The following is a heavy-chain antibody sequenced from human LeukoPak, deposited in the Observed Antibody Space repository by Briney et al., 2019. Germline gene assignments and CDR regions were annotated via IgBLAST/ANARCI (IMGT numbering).Heavy chain of an antibody. D-gene: IGHD6-19*01. CDR1: GFTVSSNY. Sequence: GGSLRLSCAASGFTVSSNYMSWVRQAPGKGLEWVSVIYSGGSTYYADSVKGRFTISRDNSKNTLYLQMNSLRAEDTAVYYCANTVAGGSSFDYWGQGTLVTVSS. J-gene: IGHJ4*02. CDR3: ANTVAGGSSFDY. V-gene: IGHV3-53*01. CDR2: IYSGGST.